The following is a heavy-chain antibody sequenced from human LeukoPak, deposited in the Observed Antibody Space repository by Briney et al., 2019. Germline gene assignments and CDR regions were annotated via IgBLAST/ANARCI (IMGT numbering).Heavy chain of an antibody. D-gene: IGHD3-9*01. CDR3: ARHRGSLKTGYSPKNPLDV. J-gene: IGHJ3*01. V-gene: IGHV4-39*01. CDR2: IFYTGST. Sequence: SETLPLTCSVSGASLSGSQYYWGWIRQPPGRPLQWIATIFYTGSTLYNPSLSSRVSLSVVTSKKQISLRLTSVTAADSALYYCARHRGSLKTGYSPKNPLDVWGQGTMVTVSS. CDR1: GASLSGSQYY.